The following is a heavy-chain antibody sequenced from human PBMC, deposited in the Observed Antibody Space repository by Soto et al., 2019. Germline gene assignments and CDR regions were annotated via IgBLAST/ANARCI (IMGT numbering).Heavy chain of an antibody. CDR2: IIPIFGTA. Sequence: SVKVSCKASGGTFSSYAISWVRRAPGQGLEWMGGIIPIFGTANYAQKFQGRVTITADESTSTAYMELSSLRSEDTAVHYCARLGRQTYYYDSSGYNWGQGTLVTVSS. J-gene: IGHJ4*02. V-gene: IGHV1-69*13. CDR1: GGTFSSYA. D-gene: IGHD3-22*01. CDR3: ARLGRQTYYYDSSGYN.